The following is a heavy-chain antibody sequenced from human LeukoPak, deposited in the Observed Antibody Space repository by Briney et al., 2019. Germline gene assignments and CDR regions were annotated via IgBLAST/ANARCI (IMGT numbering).Heavy chain of an antibody. CDR2: ICGSVCRK. D-gene: IGHD6-19*01. Sequence: GGSLRLSCAASGFSFNRYAVAWGRQAPGKGLEWVSTICGSVCRKILAVSAKGRFTVSRDNSLFLQMNSLRAEDAALYYCAKPYISGWYGSFDYWGQGTLVTVSS. J-gene: IGHJ4*02. V-gene: IGHV3-23*01. CDR1: GFSFNRYA. CDR3: AKPYISGWYGSFDY.